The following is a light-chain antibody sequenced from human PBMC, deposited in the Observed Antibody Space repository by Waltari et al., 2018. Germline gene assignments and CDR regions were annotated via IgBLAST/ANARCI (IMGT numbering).Light chain of an antibody. V-gene: IGLV2-14*01. CDR1: SSDVGGYNF. CDR3: CSYTATSTWV. CDR2: GVS. J-gene: IGLJ2*01. Sequence: QSAPTQPPSVSGSPGQSVTISCTGTSSDVGGYNFVSWYQQNPGKVPKLMIYGVSNRPSGVSDRVSGSKSGNTASLTISWLQAEDEADYYGCSYTATSTWVFGGGTRLTVL.